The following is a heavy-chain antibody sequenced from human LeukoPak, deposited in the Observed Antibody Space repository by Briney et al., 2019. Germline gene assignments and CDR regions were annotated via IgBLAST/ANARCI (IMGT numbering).Heavy chain of an antibody. CDR1: GYFFTSYW. CDR2: IFPGDSDT. V-gene: IGHV5-51*01. D-gene: IGHD2/OR15-2a*01. Sequence: GESLKISCRGSGYFFTSYWIGWVRQMPGKGLEWMGIIFPGDSDTRYSPSLQGQVTISADKSISIVYLQWSSLKASDTAMYYCARLPNIGGKEYYFDNWGQGTLVTVSS. CDR3: ARLPNIGGKEYYFDN. J-gene: IGHJ4*02.